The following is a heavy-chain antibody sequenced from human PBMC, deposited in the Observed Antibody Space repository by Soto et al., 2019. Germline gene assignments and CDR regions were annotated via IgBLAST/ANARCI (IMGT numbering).Heavy chain of an antibody. CDR2: ISGSGGST. CDR1: GLTLRTDA. D-gene: IGHD1-26*01. Sequence: GGSLRLPCAASGLTLRTDAMSWVRQAPGKGMEWVSAISGSGGSTYYADSVKGRFTISRDNSKNTLYLQMNSLRAEDTAVYYCAKDPLPQLSSRSYYVDYWGQGTLVTVXS. CDR3: AKDPLPQLSSRSYYVDY. V-gene: IGHV3-23*01. J-gene: IGHJ4*02.